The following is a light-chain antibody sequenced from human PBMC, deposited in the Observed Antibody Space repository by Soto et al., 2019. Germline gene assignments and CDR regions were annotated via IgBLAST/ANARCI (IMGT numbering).Light chain of an antibody. CDR1: QSIINNY. Sequence: EVVLTQSPGTLSLSPGERATLSCRASQSIINNYLAWYQQRPGQAPRLLIYGSSDMATGIPGRFSGSGSGTDFTLTISRLEPEDFAVYYCHQYGSSPPYTFGQGTKVEI. CDR2: GSS. V-gene: IGKV3-20*01. CDR3: HQYGSSPPYT. J-gene: IGKJ2*01.